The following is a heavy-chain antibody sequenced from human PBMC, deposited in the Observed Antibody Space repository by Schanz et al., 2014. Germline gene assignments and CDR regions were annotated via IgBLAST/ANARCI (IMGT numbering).Heavy chain of an antibody. CDR1: GFVFRTFA. Sequence: EVQLLESGGTVVQPGGSLRVSCAASGFVFRTFAMYWVRQAPGKGLEWVSAITGSGSKTYYADSVKGRFTIARDNSKNTLFLQMDSLRVEDTAVYYCMAMGRNTSHYFAHWGHGTLVTFSS. J-gene: IGHJ4*01. CDR3: MAMGRNTSHYFAH. CDR2: ITGSGSKT. D-gene: IGHD1-1*01. V-gene: IGHV3-23*01.